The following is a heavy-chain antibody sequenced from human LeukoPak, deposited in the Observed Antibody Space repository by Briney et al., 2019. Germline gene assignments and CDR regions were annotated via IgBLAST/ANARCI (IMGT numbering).Heavy chain of an antibody. CDR1: GFTVSSNY. CDR3: ARRCGGSCFYAFDI. CDR2: IYSGGST. Sequence: GGSLRLSCAASGFTVSSNYMSWVRQAPGKGPEWVSVIYSGGSTYYADSVMGRFTISRDNSKNTLYLQMNSLRAEDTAVYYCARRCGGSCFYAFDIWGQGTMVTVSS. V-gene: IGHV3-66*01. D-gene: IGHD2-15*01. J-gene: IGHJ3*02.